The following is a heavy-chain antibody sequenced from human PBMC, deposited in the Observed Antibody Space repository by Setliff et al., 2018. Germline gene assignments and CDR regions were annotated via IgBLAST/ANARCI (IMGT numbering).Heavy chain of an antibody. CDR3: AKDRWGYANP. CDR2: IHYGGGHI. CDR1: GFTFSTSA. Sequence: PGGSLRLSCATSGFTFSTSAMHWLRQSPDDRLEWLAYIHYGGGHIQYADSVKGRFTVSRDNAMDTLFLQMNGLTADDTAKYFCAKDRWGYANPWGQGTLVTVSS. J-gene: IGHJ5*02. V-gene: IGHV3-30*02. D-gene: IGHD2-2*01.